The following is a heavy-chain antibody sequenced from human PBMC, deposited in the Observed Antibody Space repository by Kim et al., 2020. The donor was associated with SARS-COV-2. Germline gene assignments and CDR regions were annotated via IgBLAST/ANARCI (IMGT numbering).Heavy chain of an antibody. CDR1: GFTFSSYG. V-gene: IGHV3-30*18. CDR2: ISYDGSNK. Sequence: GGSLRLSCAASGFTFSSYGMHWVRQAPGKGLEWVAVISYDGSNKHYADSVKGRFTISRDNSKNTLYLQMNSLRAEDTAVYYCAKGAFDYWGQGTLVTVSS. J-gene: IGHJ4*02. CDR3: AKGAFDY.